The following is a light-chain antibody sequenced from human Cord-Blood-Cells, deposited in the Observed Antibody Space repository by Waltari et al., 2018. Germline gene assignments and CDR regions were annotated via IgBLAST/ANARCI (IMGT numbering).Light chain of an antibody. V-gene: IGLV1-47*01. CDR3: AAWDDSLSGVV. CDR1: SSNIGSNY. J-gene: IGLJ2*01. CDR2: RNN. Sequence: QSVLTQPPSASGTPGQRVTISCSGSSSNIGSNYVYWYQQLPGTAPKLLIYRNNQRPSGVPDRFSGSTSGTSASLAISGLQSEDEADYYCAAWDDSLSGVVFGGGTKLTVL.